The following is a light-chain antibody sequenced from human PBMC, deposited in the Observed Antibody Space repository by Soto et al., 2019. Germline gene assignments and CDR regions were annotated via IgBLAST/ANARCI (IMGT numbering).Light chain of an antibody. CDR3: FSYAGGYTFDV. J-gene: IGLJ1*01. CDR2: GVT. Sequence: QSVLTQPASVSGSPGQSITISCTGTSSDIGAYNYVSWYQQYPGKAPKLMIYGVTNRPSGVSNRFSGSKTGNTASLTISGLQAEDEADYYCFSYAGGYTFDVFGTGTRSPS. V-gene: IGLV2-14*01. CDR1: SSDIGAYNY.